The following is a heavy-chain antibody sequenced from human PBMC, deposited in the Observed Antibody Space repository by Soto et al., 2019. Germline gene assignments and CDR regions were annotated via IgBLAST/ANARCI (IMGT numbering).Heavy chain of an antibody. CDR2: ISGYKGET. Sequence: QVQLVQSGVEVKKPGASVKVSCKASGYTFTSYGVSWVRQAPGQGLEWMGWISGYKGETNYAQKLRGRVTITTDTCTTTTYMELRILISDETAVYYCASDILYCGGGCSEETFDIWGQGTMVTVSS. D-gene: IGHD2-21*02. CDR1: GYTFTSYG. J-gene: IGHJ3*02. CDR3: ASDILYCGGGCSEETFDI. V-gene: IGHV1-18*01.